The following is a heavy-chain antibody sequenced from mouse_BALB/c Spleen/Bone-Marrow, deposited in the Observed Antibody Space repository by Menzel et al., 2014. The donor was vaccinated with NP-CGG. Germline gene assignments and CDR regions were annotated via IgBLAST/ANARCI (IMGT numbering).Heavy chain of an antibody. J-gene: IGHJ3*01. CDR1: GFSLTSYG. CDR2: IWAGGST. CDR3: AREGSTMITTAFAY. D-gene: IGHD2-4*01. Sequence: VKVVESGPGPVAPSQSLSITCTVSGFSLTSYGVHWVRQPPGKGLEWLGVIWAGGSTNYNSALMSRLSISKDNSKSQVFLKMNSLQTDDTAMYYCAREGSTMITTAFAYWGQGTLVTVSA. V-gene: IGHV2-9*02.